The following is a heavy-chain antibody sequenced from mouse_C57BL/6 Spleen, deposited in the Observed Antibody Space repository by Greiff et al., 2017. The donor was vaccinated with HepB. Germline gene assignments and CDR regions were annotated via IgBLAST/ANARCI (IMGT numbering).Heavy chain of an antibody. V-gene: IGHV5-4*01. CDR1: GFTFSSYA. CDR2: ISDGGSYT. J-gene: IGHJ4*01. CDR3: ARDGATTAMDY. D-gene: IGHD3-1*01. Sequence: EVKVVESGGGLVKSGGSLKLSCAASGFTFSSYAMSWVRQTPEKRLEWVATISDGGSYTYYPDNVKGRFTISRDNAKNNLYLQMSHLKSEDTAMYYCARDGATTAMDYWGQGTSVTVSS.